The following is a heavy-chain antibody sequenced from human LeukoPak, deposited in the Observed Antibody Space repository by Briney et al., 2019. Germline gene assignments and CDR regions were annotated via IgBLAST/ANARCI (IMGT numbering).Heavy chain of an antibody. J-gene: IGHJ4*02. CDR1: GFTFDDYA. CDR2: ISWNSGSI. D-gene: IGHD2-2*01. V-gene: IGHV3-9*01. Sequence: GGSLRLSCAASGFTFDDYAMHWVRQAPGKGLEWVSGISWNSGSIGYADSVKGRFTISRDNAKNSLYLQMNSLRAEDTALYYCAKDIAHSSTSCYDYWGQGTLVTVSS. CDR3: AKDIAHSSTSCYDY.